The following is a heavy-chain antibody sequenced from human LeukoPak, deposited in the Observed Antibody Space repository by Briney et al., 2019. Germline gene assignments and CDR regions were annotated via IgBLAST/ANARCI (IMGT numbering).Heavy chain of an antibody. CDR1: GFTFSSYT. J-gene: IGHJ4*02. V-gene: IGHV3-21*01. Sequence: GGSLRLSCAASGFTFSSYTMNWVRQTPGKGLEWVSSISSSSGYIYYTDSVKGRFTISRDNSKNTLYLQMNSLRAEDTAVYYCAKVPVAWGQGTLVTVSS. D-gene: IGHD2-15*01. CDR3: AKVPVA. CDR2: ISSSSGYI.